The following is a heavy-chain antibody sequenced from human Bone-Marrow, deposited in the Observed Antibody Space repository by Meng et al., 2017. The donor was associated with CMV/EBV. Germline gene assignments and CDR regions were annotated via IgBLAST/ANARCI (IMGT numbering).Heavy chain of an antibody. CDR3: AQRRWTSSGWYGNWFDP. J-gene: IGHJ5*02. Sequence: STNGVGVGWIRQPPGEALEWLAIIYLDADKRYSPFLKNRLTITRDTSKNQVALSMTDMDPVDTATYYCAQRRWTSSGWYGNWFDPWGQGILVTVSS. V-gene: IGHV2-5*02. D-gene: IGHD6-19*01. CDR2: IYLDADK. CDR1: STNGVG.